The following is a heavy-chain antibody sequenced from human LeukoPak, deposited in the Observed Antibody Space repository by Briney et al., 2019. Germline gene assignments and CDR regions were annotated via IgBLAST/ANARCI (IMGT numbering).Heavy chain of an antibody. J-gene: IGHJ3*02. CDR2: IRYDGNNK. D-gene: IGHD6-19*01. V-gene: IGHV3-30*02. Sequence: GGSLRLSCAASGFTFSSYGMHWVRQAPGKGLEWVAFIRYDGNNKYYADSVKGRFTISRDNSKNTLYLQMNSLRAEDTAVYYCAKGQGSGWYGSFDIWGQGTMVTVSS. CDR1: GFTFSSYG. CDR3: AKGQGSGWYGSFDI.